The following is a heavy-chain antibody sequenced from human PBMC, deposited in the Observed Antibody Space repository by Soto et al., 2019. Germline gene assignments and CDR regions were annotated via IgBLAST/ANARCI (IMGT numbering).Heavy chain of an antibody. Sequence: EVQLVESGGGLIQHGGSLRLSCAASGFTFSDHYMDWVRHAPGKGLEWVGRTRNKANSYTTEYAASVKGRFTISRDDSKNSLYLQMNSLKTEDTAVYYCARVKDSAYYFDYWGQGTLVTVSS. V-gene: IGHV3-72*01. CDR3: ARVKDSAYYFDY. D-gene: IGHD1-26*01. CDR2: TRNKANSYTT. J-gene: IGHJ4*02. CDR1: GFTFSDHY.